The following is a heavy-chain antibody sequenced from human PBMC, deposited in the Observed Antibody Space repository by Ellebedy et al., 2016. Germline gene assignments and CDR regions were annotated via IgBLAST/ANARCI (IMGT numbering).Heavy chain of an antibody. V-gene: IGHV1-2*04. CDR2: INPNSGGT. CDR1: GYTFTGYY. Sequence: ASVTVSCXASGYTFTGYYMHWVRQAPGQGLEWMGWINPNSGGTNYAQKFQGWVTMTRDTSISTAYMELSRLRSDDTAVYYCARAWLSAVGFGEFAPPHGMDVWGQGTTVTVSS. CDR3: ARAWLSAVGFGEFAPPHGMDV. D-gene: IGHD3-10*01. J-gene: IGHJ6*02.